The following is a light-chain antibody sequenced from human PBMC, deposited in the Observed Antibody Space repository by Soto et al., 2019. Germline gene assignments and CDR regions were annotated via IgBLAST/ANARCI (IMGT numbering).Light chain of an antibody. CDR3: QQYNSWPLT. J-gene: IGKJ4*01. CDR2: DVS. V-gene: IGKV3-15*01. CDR1: QTVKSN. Sequence: EVVMTQSPATLSVSPGERATLSCRASQTVKSNLAWYQQKPGQAPRLLIYDVSTRATGFPARFSRSGSGTEFTLTISSLHSEDFAIYYCQQYNSWPLTFGGGTKVEIK.